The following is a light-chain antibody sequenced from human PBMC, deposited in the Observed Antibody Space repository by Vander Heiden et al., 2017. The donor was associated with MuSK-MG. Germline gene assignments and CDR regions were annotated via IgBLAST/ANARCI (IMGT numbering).Light chain of an antibody. CDR2: DES. Sequence: DIQMTQSPSSLSASVGDRVTITCQASQDISNYLNWCQQKPGKAPKLLIYDESNLETGVPSRFSGSGSGTDFTFTISSLQPEDIATYYCQQYDNLPVTFGQGTRLEIK. CDR1: QDISNY. J-gene: IGKJ5*01. CDR3: QQYDNLPVT. V-gene: IGKV1-33*01.